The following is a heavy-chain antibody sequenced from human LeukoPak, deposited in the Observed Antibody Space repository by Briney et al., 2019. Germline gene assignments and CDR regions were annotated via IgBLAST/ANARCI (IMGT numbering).Heavy chain of an antibody. J-gene: IGHJ6*03. D-gene: IGHD3-22*01. V-gene: IGHV4-4*07. Sequence: SETLSLTCTVSGGSISSYYWSWIRRPAGKGLEWIGRIYTSGSTNYNPSLKSRVTMSVDTSKNQFTLKLSSVTAADTAVYYCAREIVVVRGPNYYYYYYMDVWGKGTTVTASS. CDR2: IYTSGST. CDR3: AREIVVVRGPNYYYYYYMDV. CDR1: GGSISSYY.